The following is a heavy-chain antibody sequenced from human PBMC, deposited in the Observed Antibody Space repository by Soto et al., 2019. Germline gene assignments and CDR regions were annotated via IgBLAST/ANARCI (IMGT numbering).Heavy chain of an antibody. J-gene: IGHJ5*02. CDR2: IYYSGST. D-gene: IGHD2-2*01. Sequence: QVQLQESGPGLVKPSQTLSLTCTVSGGSISSGDYYWSWIRQPPGKGLEGIGYIYYSGSTYYNPSLKRRVTISVDTSKNQFSLKLSSVTAADTAVYYCARVIVVVPAASNWFDPWGQGTLVTVSS. CDR3: ARVIVVVPAASNWFDP. V-gene: IGHV4-30-4*01. CDR1: GGSISSGDYY.